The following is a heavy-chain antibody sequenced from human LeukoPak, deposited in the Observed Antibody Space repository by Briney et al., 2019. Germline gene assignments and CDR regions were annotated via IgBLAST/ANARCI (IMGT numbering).Heavy chain of an antibody. CDR1: GYSFTSYW. CDR3: ARQSYGSGSYNWFDP. Sequence: GESLKISCKGSGYSFTSYWIGWVRQMPGKGLEWMGIIYPGDSDTRYNPSFQGQVTISADKSISTAYLQWSSLKASDTAMYYCARQSYGSGSYNWFDPWGQGTLVTVSS. J-gene: IGHJ5*02. D-gene: IGHD3-10*01. V-gene: IGHV5-51*01. CDR2: IYPGDSDT.